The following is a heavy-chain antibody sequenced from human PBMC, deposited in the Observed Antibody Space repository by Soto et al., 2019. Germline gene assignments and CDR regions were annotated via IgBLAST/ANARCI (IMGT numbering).Heavy chain of an antibody. CDR3: AWHSSSSSLSDYHYMHV. Sequence: QVQLVQSGAEVKKPGASVKVSCKASGYTFTSYYMHWVRQAPVQGLEWMGIINPSGGRTSYAQKFQGRVNMTRDTSTSSVCMELSCLRSEYTVVYYWAWHSSSSSLSDYHYMHVWGKGPTVTVS. CDR2: INPSGGRT. CDR1: GYTFTSYY. V-gene: IGHV1-46*03. J-gene: IGHJ6*03. D-gene: IGHD6-6*01.